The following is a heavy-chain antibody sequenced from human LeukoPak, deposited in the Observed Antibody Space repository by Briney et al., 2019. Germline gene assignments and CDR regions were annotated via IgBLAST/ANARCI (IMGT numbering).Heavy chain of an antibody. J-gene: IGHJ6*02. CDR1: GYTFTSYD. CDR2: MNPNSGNT. CDR3: AVVAAAILGEVYYYGMDV. V-gene: IGHV1-8*01. D-gene: IGHD2-2*02. Sequence: ASVKVSCKAPGYTFTSYDINWVRQATGQGLEWMGWMNPNSGNTGYAQEFQGRVTMTRNTSISTAYMELSSLRSEDTAVYYCAVVAAAILGEVYYYGMDVWGQGTTVTVSS.